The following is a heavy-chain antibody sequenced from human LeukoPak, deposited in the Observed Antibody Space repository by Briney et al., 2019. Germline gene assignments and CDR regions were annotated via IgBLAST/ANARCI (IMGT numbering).Heavy chain of an antibody. CDR1: GFTFSNYA. J-gene: IGHJ4*02. CDR2: ISGSGGAT. D-gene: IGHD2-15*01. Sequence: PGGSLRLSCAASGFTFSNYAMSWVRQAPGKGLEWVSGISGSGGATYYADSVKGRFTISRDNSKNTLHLQMSGLRAEDTAVYYCAKAPQGYNSCALPANWGQGPLVTVSS. CDR3: AKAPQGYNSCALPAN. V-gene: IGHV3-23*01.